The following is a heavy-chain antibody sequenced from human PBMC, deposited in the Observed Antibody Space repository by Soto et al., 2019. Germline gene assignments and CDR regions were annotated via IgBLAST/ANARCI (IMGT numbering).Heavy chain of an antibody. Sequence: QVQLVQSGAEVQKPGASVKVSCKASGYTFTSYGISWARQAPGQGLEWLGWISAYNGTTNYEQKLQGGVAMAPETSSSTSDMELSSLRSDHTSVYYCVRSEWLQQHSFSPWGQGTLVTVSS. J-gene: IGHJ5*02. CDR1: GYTFTSYG. V-gene: IGHV1-18*01. CDR2: ISAYNGTT. D-gene: IGHD5-12*01. CDR3: VRSEWLQQHSFSP.